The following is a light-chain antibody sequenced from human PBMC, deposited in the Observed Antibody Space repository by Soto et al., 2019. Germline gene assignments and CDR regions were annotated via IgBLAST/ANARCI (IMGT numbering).Light chain of an antibody. V-gene: IGKV2-28*01. CDR3: MQALQAPIT. CDR2: LGS. J-gene: IGKJ5*01. CDR1: QSLLHSNGYNY. Sequence: DIMMIQSPLSLPVTPGEPASISSRSSQSLLHSNGYNYLDWYLQKPGQSPQLLIYLGSNRASGVPDRFSGSGSGTDFTLSIITVEAGDVGVYYCMQALQAPITFDQGTRLEIK.